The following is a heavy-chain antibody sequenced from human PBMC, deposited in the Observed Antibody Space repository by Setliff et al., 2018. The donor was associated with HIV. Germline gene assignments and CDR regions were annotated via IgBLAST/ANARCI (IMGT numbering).Heavy chain of an antibody. D-gene: IGHD6-6*01. V-gene: IGHV1-2*02. CDR1: GGNFSTYG. CDR3: ARDLGSSSSMDP. J-gene: IGHJ5*02. CDR2: INPSSGGT. Sequence: GASVKVSCKASGGNFSTYGISWVRQAPGQGLEWMGWINPSSGGTKSAQKFQGRVTMTRDTSINTAYMELSRLKSDDTAVYYCARDLGSSSSMDPWGQGTLVTVSS.